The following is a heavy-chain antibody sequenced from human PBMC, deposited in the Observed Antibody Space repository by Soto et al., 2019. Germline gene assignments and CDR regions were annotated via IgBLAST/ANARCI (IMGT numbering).Heavy chain of an antibody. CDR3: ARAFTAMGLFDY. V-gene: IGHV4-59*12. J-gene: IGHJ4*02. Sequence: PSETLSLTCTVSGGSISSYYWSWIRQSPGKGLEWIGYIVYSGSANYNPSLKSRVAMSVDTSKNQFSLKLNSVTAADTAVYYCARAFTAMGLFDYWGPGILVTVSS. D-gene: IGHD5-18*01. CDR2: IVYSGSA. CDR1: GGSISSYY.